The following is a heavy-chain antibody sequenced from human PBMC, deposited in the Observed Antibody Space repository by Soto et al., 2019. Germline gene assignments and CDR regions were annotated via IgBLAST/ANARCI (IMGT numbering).Heavy chain of an antibody. CDR1: GYTFTSYG. J-gene: IGHJ6*03. V-gene: IGHV1-18*01. CDR3: ARERGVYGGVILRFLEWGDYYMDV. CDR2: ISAYNGNT. Sequence: QVQLVQSGAEVKKPGASVKVSCKASGYTFTSYGISWVRQAPGQGLEWMGWISAYNGNTTYAQKLQGRVTMTTDTSTRTADMELRSLRCDDPAVYYCARERGVYGGVILRFLEWGDYYMDVWGKGTTVTVSS. D-gene: IGHD3-3*01.